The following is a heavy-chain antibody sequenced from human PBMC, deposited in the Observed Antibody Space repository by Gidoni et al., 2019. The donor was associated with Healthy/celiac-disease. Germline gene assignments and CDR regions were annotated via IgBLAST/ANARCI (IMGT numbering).Heavy chain of an antibody. CDR3: AIRYYYDTTHDAFDI. D-gene: IGHD3-22*01. CDR2: INHSGST. V-gene: IGHV4-34*01. CDR1: GGSFSGYY. Sequence: QVQLQQWGAGLLKPSETLSLTCAVYGGSFSGYYWSWIRQPPGKGLEWIGEINHSGSTNYNPSLKSRVTISVDTSKNQFSLKLSSVTAADTAVYYCAIRYYYDTTHDAFDIWGQGTMVTVSS. J-gene: IGHJ3*02.